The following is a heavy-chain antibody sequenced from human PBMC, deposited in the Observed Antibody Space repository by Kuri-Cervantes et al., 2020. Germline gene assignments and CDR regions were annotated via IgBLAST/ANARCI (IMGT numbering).Heavy chain of an antibody. D-gene: IGHD3-22*01. CDR2: INAGNGNT. V-gene: IGHV1-3*01. J-gene: IGHJ4*02. CDR1: GYTFTSYA. CDR3: ARAYDSSGFDY. Sequence: ASVKVSCKASGYTFTSYAMHWVRQAPGQRLEWMGWINAGNGNTKYSQKFQGRVTITTDESTSTAYMELSSLRSEDTAVYYCARAYDSSGFDYWGQGTLVTVSS.